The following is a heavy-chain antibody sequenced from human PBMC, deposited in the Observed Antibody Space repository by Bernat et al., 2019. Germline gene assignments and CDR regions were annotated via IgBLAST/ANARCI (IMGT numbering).Heavy chain of an antibody. CDR2: IYYSGST. Sequence: QVQLQESGPGLVKPSETLSLTCTVSGGSISSYYWSWIRQPPGKGLEWIGYIYYSGSTNYNPSLKSRVTISVDTSKNQFSLKLSSVTAADTAVYYCARTWKAVAAPLDYWGQGTLVTVSS. J-gene: IGHJ4*02. D-gene: IGHD6-19*01. CDR3: ARTWKAVAAPLDY. CDR1: GGSISSYY. V-gene: IGHV4-59*01.